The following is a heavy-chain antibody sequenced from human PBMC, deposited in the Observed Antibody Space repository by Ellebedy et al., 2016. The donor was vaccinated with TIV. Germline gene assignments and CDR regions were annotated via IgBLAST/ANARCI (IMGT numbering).Heavy chain of an antibody. CDR1: GGSISSSNW. CDR2: IWHSGST. CDR3: AKENYGMGV. V-gene: IGHV4-4*02. Sequence: MPSETLSLTCAVSGGSISSSNWWSWVRQPPGMGLEWFGEIWHSGSTNYNPSLKSRVPISVAKSKNQFSLKLNSVSAADTAVYYCAKENYGMGVWGQGTTVTVSS. J-gene: IGHJ6*02.